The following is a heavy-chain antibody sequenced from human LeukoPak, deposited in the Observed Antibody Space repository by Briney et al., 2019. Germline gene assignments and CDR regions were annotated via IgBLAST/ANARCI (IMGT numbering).Heavy chain of an antibody. CDR1: GYTFTGYY. CDR2: INPNTGDT. Sequence: ASVKVSCKASGYTFTGYYMHWVRKTPGQGLEWMGWINPNTGDTNYGRKFQGRVTMTRDTSINTAYMELRSLRSDDTAVYYCARSRRVGNREYPDYWGQGTLVTVSS. V-gene: IGHV1-2*02. J-gene: IGHJ4*02. D-gene: IGHD2-2*01. CDR3: ARSRRVGNREYPDY.